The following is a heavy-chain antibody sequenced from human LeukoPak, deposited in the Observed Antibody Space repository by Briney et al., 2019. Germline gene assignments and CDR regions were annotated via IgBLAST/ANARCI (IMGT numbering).Heavy chain of an antibody. D-gene: IGHD3-3*01. CDR2: ISWNSGSI. Sequence: GRSLRLSCAASGFTFDDYAMHWVRQAPGKGLEWVSGISWNSGSIGYADSVKGRFTISRDNAKNSLYLQMNSLRPEDTALYYCAREERRRYYDFWSGHHAFDYWGQGTLVTVSS. V-gene: IGHV3-9*01. J-gene: IGHJ4*02. CDR1: GFTFDDYA. CDR3: AREERRRYYDFWSGHHAFDY.